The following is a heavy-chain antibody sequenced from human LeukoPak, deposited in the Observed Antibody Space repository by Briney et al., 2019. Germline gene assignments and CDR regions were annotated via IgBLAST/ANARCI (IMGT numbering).Heavy chain of an antibody. CDR2: ISAYNGNT. Sequence: ASVKVSCKASGYTFTSYGISWVRQAPGQGLEWMGWISAYNGNTNYAQKLQGRVTMTTDTSTSTAYMELRSLRSDDTAVYYCARGDTAMVRIYYYYYMDVWGKGTTVTVSS. V-gene: IGHV1-18*01. CDR1: GYTFTSYG. J-gene: IGHJ6*03. D-gene: IGHD5-18*01. CDR3: ARGDTAMVRIYYYYYMDV.